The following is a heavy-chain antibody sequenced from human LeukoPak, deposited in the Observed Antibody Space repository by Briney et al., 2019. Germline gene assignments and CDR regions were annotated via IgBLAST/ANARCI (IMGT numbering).Heavy chain of an antibody. CDR1: GDSVSSNIAA. J-gene: IGHJ3*02. CDR3: ARGYTYYDFWSGYRPDAFGT. Sequence: SQTLSLTCAISGDSVSSNIAAWNWIMQSPSRGLEWPGRTCYRSKWYNGYAVAVKSRITINPDTSKNQFSLPLNSVTPEGTALSYCARGYTYYDFWSGYRPDAFGTWGQGTMVTVSS. CDR2: TCYRSKWYN. V-gene: IGHV6-1*01. D-gene: IGHD3-3*01.